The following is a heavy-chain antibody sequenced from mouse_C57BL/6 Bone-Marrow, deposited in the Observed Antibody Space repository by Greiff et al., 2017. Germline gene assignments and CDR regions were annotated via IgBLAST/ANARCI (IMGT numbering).Heavy chain of an antibody. V-gene: IGHV5-16*01. CDR1: GFTFSDYY. Sequence: EVKVVESEGGLVQPGSSMKLSCTASGFTFSDYYMAWVRQVPEKGLEWVANINYDGSSTYYLDSLKSRFIISRDTAKNILYLQMSSLKSEDTATYYYARITTVNGYFDVWGTGTTVTVSS. CDR2: INYDGSST. CDR3: ARITTVNGYFDV. J-gene: IGHJ1*03. D-gene: IGHD1-1*01.